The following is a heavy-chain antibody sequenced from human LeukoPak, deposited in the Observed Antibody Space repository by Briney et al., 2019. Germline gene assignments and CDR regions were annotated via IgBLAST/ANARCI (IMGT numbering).Heavy chain of an antibody. Sequence: SVKVSCKASGGTFSSYAISWVRQAPGQGLEWMGGIIPIFGTANYARKFQGRVTITADESTSTAYMELSSLRSEDTAVYYCARVVAGLVLNWFDPWGQGTLVTVSS. V-gene: IGHV1-69*01. CDR2: IIPIFGTA. CDR3: ARVVAGLVLNWFDP. CDR1: GGTFSSYA. J-gene: IGHJ5*02. D-gene: IGHD6-19*01.